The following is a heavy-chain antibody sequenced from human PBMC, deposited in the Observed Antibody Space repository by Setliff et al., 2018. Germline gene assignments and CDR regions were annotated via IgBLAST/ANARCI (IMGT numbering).Heavy chain of an antibody. D-gene: IGHD5-18*01. CDR2: ISVYNGDT. J-gene: IGHJ4*02. CDR3: ARAPSVELVTIRTNSWFTY. Sequence: VKVSCTASGYTFRNYAFAWVRQAPGQGLEWVGWISVYNGDTNYAQKFQGRVTLTTDTSTSTAYMELRSLTSDDSAFYYCARAPSVELVTIRTNSWFTYWGQGTLVTVSS. V-gene: IGHV1-18*01. CDR1: GYTFRNYA.